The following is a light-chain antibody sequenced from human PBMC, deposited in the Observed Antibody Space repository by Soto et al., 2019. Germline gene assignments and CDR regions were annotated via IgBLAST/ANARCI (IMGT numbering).Light chain of an antibody. CDR1: SSDVGSYNY. CDR2: DVD. CDR3: SSFTNSSPLGV. Sequence: QSVLPQLASVSGSPGQSITISCTGTSSDVGSYNYVSWYQHHPGKAPKLVIYDVDDRPSGVSNRFSGSKSGNTASLTISGLQAEDEADYYCSSFTNSSPLGVFGTGTKVTVL. V-gene: IGLV2-14*03. J-gene: IGLJ1*01.